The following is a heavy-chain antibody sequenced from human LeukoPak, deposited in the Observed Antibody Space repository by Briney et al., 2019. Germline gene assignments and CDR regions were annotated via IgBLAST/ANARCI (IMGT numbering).Heavy chain of an antibody. D-gene: IGHD6-13*01. Sequence: GGSLRHSCTASGFTFGDYAMSWFRQAPGKGLEWVGFIRSKAYGGTTEYAASVKGRFTISRDDSKSIAYLQMNSLKTEDTAVYYCTRPFYSSSPRGMDVWGQGTTVTVSS. V-gene: IGHV3-49*03. CDR1: GFTFGDYA. J-gene: IGHJ6*02. CDR2: IRSKAYGGTT. CDR3: TRPFYSSSPRGMDV.